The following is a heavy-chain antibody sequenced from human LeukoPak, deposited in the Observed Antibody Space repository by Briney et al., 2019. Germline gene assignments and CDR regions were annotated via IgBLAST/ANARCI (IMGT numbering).Heavy chain of an antibody. CDR2: IWYHGSNK. D-gene: IGHD3-16*01. Sequence: GRSLRLSCAASGFTFSSYGMHWARQAPGKGLEWVAVIWYHGSNKYYADSVKGRFTISRDNSKNTLYLQMNSLRAEDTTVYFCARPPFTFWGAVEYYFDYWGQGTLVTVSS. V-gene: IGHV3-33*01. CDR3: ARPPFTFWGAVEYYFDY. J-gene: IGHJ4*02. CDR1: GFTFSSYG.